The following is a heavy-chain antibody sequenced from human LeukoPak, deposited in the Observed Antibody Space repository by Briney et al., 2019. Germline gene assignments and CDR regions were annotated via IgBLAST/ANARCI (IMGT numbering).Heavy chain of an antibody. V-gene: IGHV3-23*01. D-gene: IGHD3-22*01. Sequence: GSLRLXCGASGFTFSSYAMSWVRQAPGKGLEWVSAITGSGGSTHYANSVKGRFTISRDNSKNTLYLQMNSLRAEDTAVYYCAKLGRDSSGPRGLFDYWGQGTLVTVSS. CDR1: GFTFSSYA. CDR2: ITGSGGST. CDR3: AKLGRDSSGPRGLFDY. J-gene: IGHJ4*02.